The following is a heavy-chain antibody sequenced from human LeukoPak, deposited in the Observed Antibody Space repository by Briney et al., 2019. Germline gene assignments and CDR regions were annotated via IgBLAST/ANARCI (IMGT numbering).Heavy chain of an antibody. V-gene: IGHV4-34*01. D-gene: IGHD6-6*01. CDR1: GGSFSGYY. CDR2: INHSGST. Sequence: PSETLSLTCAVYGGSFSGYYWSWIRQPPGKGLEWIGEINHSGSTNYNPSLKSRVTISVDTSKNQFSLKLSSVTAADTAVYYCARRRRSSSVAFDIWGQGTMVTVSS. J-gene: IGHJ3*02. CDR3: ARRRRSSSVAFDI.